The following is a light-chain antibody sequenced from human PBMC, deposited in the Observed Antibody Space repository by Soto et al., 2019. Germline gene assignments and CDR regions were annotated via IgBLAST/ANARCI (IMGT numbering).Light chain of an antibody. V-gene: IGKV3-20*01. J-gene: IGKJ5*01. CDR3: QHYDSSPPYT. Sequence: SPVTLSLSPGERATLSCRASRSFASSYLGWYQQKPGQAPRLLIYAASTRATGIPDRFSGSGSATDFTLTISRLEPEDSAVYYCQHYDSSPPYTFGQGTRLEIK. CDR2: AAS. CDR1: RSFASSY.